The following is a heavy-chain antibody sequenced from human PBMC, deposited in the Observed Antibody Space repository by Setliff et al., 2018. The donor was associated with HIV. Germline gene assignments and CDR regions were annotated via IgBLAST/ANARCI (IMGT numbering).Heavy chain of an antibody. Sequence: SGESLKISCKGSGYSFPNYWIGWVRQMPGKGLEWMGIIYPDDSDTRYSPSFQGQVTISADKSISTAYLQWSSLKASDTAMYYCARIWFGAQDAFDIWGQGTMVTVS. D-gene: IGHD3-10*01. V-gene: IGHV5-51*01. CDR1: GYSFPNYW. CDR3: ARIWFGAQDAFDI. J-gene: IGHJ3*02. CDR2: IYPDDSDT.